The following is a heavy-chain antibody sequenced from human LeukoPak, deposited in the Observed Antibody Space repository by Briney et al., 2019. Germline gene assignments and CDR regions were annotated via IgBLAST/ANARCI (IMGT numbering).Heavy chain of an antibody. Sequence: GGSLRPSRVASGFTLSDYWMHWVRQAPGKGLVWVSHINGDRSRTGYADTVKGRFTISRDNAKNTLYLQLNSLRAEDTAVYYCARGKYNYACDGWGQGTLVTVSS. CDR1: GFTLSDYW. J-gene: IGHJ4*02. D-gene: IGHD5-18*01. V-gene: IGHV3-74*01. CDR2: INGDRSRT. CDR3: ARGKYNYACDG.